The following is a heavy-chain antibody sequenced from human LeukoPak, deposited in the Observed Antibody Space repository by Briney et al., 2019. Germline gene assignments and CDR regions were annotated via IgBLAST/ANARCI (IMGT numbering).Heavy chain of an antibody. Sequence: PSETLSLTCTVSGGSISSSSYYWGWIRQPPGKGPEWIATIYYSGSTYYNPSLKSRVTISVDTSKNQFSLKLSSVTAADTAVYYCARLDSRAAAGSFDYWGQGALVTVSS. D-gene: IGHD6-13*01. CDR3: ARLDSRAAAGSFDY. CDR1: GGSISSSSYY. CDR2: IYYSGST. J-gene: IGHJ4*02. V-gene: IGHV4-39*01.